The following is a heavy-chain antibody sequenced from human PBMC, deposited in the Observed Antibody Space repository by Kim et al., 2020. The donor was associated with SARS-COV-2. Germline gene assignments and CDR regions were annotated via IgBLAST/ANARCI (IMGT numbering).Heavy chain of an antibody. CDR3: ARGVPNPIKVLGMVTNYYFYMDV. D-gene: IGHD3-3*01. V-gene: IGHV4-34*01. Sequence: SETLSLTCAVYGGSFSDYQWSWIRQPPGKGLEWIGEISHSATTSFSPSLKGRLTLSVDPSKNQFSLKLTSVTAADTAVYYCARGVPNPIKVLGMVTNYYFYMDVWAKGTTVTVS. CDR1: GGSFSDYQ. CDR2: ISHSATT. J-gene: IGHJ6*03.